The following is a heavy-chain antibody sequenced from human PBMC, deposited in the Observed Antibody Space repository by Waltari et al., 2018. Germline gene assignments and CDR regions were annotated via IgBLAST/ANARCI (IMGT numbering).Heavy chain of an antibody. CDR3: ARVEGAAGLDI. CDR1: GYTFTSYA. J-gene: IGHJ3*02. D-gene: IGHD3-16*01. Sequence: QVQLVQSGAEVKKPGASVKVSCKASGYTFTSYAMHWVRQAPGQRLEWMGWINAVNGNTKYSQKFQGRVTITRDTSASTAYMELSSLRSEDTAVYYCARVEGAAGLDIWGQGTMVTVSS. CDR2: INAVNGNT. V-gene: IGHV1-3*01.